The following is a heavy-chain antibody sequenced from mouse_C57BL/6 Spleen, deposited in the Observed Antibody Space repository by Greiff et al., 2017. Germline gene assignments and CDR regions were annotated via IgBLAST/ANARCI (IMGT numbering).Heavy chain of an antibody. J-gene: IGHJ1*03. CDR2: INPNNGGT. CDR3: ARYRDWFFEV. V-gene: IGHV1-18*01. Sequence: EVKLQESGPELVKPGASVKIPCKASGYTFTDYNMDWVKPSHGKSLEWIGDINPNNGGTIYNQKFKGKATLTVAKTSNIAYMELRILTSEDTAVYDCARYRDWFFEVWGTGTTVTVAS. CDR1: GYTFTDYN.